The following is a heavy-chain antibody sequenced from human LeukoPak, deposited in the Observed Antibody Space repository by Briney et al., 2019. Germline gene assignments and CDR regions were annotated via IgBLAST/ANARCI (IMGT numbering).Heavy chain of an antibody. V-gene: IGHV4-39*07. CDR1: GGSISSSNHY. CDR2: IYYSGRT. Sequence: SETLSLTCNVSGGSISSSNHYWAWIRQPPGKGLEWIGNIYYSGRTYYSPSLKSRVTISVDTSKKQFSLKLSSVTAADTAVYYCARRRDGSPRLRNYYYYMDVWGKGTTVTISS. J-gene: IGHJ6*03. D-gene: IGHD5-24*01. CDR3: ARRRDGSPRLRNYYYYMDV.